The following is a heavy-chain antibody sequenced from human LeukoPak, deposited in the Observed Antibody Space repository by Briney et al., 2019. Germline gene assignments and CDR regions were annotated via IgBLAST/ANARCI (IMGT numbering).Heavy chain of an antibody. J-gene: IGHJ3*02. CDR3: ARHRSGAFDI. CDR2: IYYSGST. CDR1: GGSISSSSYY. V-gene: IGHV4-39*01. Sequence: PSETLSLTCTVSGGSISSSSYYWGWICQPPGKGLEWIGSIYYSGSTYYNPSLKSRVTISVDTSKNQFSLKLSSVTAADTAVYYCARHRSGAFDIWGQGTMVTVSS. D-gene: IGHD3-3*01.